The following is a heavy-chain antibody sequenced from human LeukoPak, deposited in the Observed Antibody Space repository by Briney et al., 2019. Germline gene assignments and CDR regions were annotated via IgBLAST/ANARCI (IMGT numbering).Heavy chain of an antibody. CDR3: ARYTVTIIAAAANDAFDI. D-gene: IGHD6-13*01. J-gene: IGHJ3*02. CDR2: ISSSSSYI. Sequence: GGSLRLSCAASGFTFSSYSMNWVRQAPGKGLEWVSSISSSSSYIYYADSAKGRFTISRDNAKNSLYLQMNSLRAEDTAVYYCARYTVTIIAAAANDAFDIWGQGTMVTVSS. CDR1: GFTFSSYS. V-gene: IGHV3-21*01.